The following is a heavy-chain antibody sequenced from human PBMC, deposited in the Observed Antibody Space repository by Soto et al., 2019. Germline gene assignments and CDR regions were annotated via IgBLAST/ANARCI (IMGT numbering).Heavy chain of an antibody. CDR1: GYSFTSYW. V-gene: IGHV5-10-1*01. Sequence: GESLKISCKGSGYSFTSYWISWVRQMPGKGLEWMGRIDPSDSYTNYSPSFQGHVTISADKSISTAYLQWSSLKASDTAMYYCAANIAAAPNYYYGMDVWGQGTTVTVSS. J-gene: IGHJ6*02. D-gene: IGHD6-13*01. CDR3: AANIAAAPNYYYGMDV. CDR2: IDPSDSYT.